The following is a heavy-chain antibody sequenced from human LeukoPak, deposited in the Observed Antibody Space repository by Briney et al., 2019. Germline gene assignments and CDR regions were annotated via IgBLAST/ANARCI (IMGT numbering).Heavy chain of an antibody. D-gene: IGHD5-24*01. CDR1: GFTFSSYG. CDR3: AKDLDGYNYFDY. Sequence: GGSLRLSCAASGFTFSSYGMHWVRQAPGKGLEWVAFIRYDGSNKYYADSVKGRFTISRDNSKNTLYLQMNCLRAEDTAVYYCAKDLDGYNYFDYWGQGTLVTVSS. V-gene: IGHV3-30*02. J-gene: IGHJ4*02. CDR2: IRYDGSNK.